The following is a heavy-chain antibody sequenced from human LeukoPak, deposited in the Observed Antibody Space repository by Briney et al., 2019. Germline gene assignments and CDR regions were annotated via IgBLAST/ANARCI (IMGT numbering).Heavy chain of an antibody. J-gene: IGHJ4*02. D-gene: IGHD2-21*01. CDR3: ARGGGDWGFHQSDY. CDR2: IYTSGST. CDR1: GGSFSSGSYY. Sequence: PSETLSLTCTVSGGSFSSGSYYWSCIRQPAGKGLEWIGRIYTSGSTNYNPSLKSRVTISVDTSKNQFSLKLSSVTAADTAVYYCARGGGDWGFHQSDYWGQGTLVTVSS. V-gene: IGHV4-61*02.